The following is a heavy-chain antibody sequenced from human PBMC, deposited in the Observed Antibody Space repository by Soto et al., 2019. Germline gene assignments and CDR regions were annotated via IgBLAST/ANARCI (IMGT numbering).Heavy chain of an antibody. CDR3: AKAFPNYYDSSGYSLKFDY. Sequence: GGSLRLSGSASGVTFGSHGRHWVRQGPGEGLEWMAGIADEGSNKYYADSVKGRFTISRDNSKNTLYLQMNSLRAEDTAVYYCAKAFPNYYDSSGYSLKFDYWGPGTLVNVSS. CDR1: GVTFGSHG. D-gene: IGHD3-22*01. J-gene: IGHJ4*02. CDR2: IADEGSNK. V-gene: IGHV3-30*18.